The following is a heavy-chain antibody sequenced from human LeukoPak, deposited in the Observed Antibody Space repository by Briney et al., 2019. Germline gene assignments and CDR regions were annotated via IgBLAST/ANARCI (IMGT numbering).Heavy chain of an antibody. CDR2: INAGNGNT. D-gene: IGHD6-19*01. Sequence: ASVKVSCKASGYTFTSYAMHWVRQAPGQRLEWMGWINAGNGNTKYSQEFQGRVTITRDTSASTAYMELRSLGSDDTAVYYCARELKTAVSVYYFDYWGQGTLVTVSS. J-gene: IGHJ4*02. CDR3: ARELKTAVSVYYFDY. V-gene: IGHV1-3*01. CDR1: GYTFTSYA.